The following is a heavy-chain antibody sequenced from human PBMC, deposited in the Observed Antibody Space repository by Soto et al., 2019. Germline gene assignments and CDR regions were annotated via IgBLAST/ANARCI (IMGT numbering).Heavy chain of an antibody. V-gene: IGHV1-8*01. J-gene: IGHJ4*02. Sequence: ASVKVSCKASGYTFTSYDINWVRQATGQGLEWMGWMNPNSGNTGYAQKFQGRVTMTRNTSISTAYMELSSLRSEDTAVYYCARGVRYFDWLSSHHDYWGQGTLVTVSS. CDR1: GYTFTSYD. CDR3: ARGVRYFDWLSSHHDY. CDR2: MNPNSGNT. D-gene: IGHD3-9*01.